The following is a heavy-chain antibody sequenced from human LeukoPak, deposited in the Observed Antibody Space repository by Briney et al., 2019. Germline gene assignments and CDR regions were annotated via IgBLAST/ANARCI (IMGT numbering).Heavy chain of an antibody. CDR2: ISSSSSYI. V-gene: IGHV3-21*01. CDR3: ARVDTAMVIDY. CDR1: GFTFSSYS. Sequence: GGSLRLSCAASGFTFSSYSMNWVRQAPGKGLEWVSSISSSSSYIYYADSVKGRFTISRVNAKNSLYLQMNSLRAEDTAVYYCARVDTAMVIDYWGQGTLVTVSS. J-gene: IGHJ4*02. D-gene: IGHD5-18*01.